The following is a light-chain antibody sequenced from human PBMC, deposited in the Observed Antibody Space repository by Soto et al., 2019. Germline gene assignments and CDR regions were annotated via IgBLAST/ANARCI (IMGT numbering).Light chain of an antibody. CDR1: SSDVGGYNS. J-gene: IGLJ2*01. CDR3: SSYTTSNTV. Sequence: QSALTQPASVSGSPGQSITISCTGTSSDVGGYNSVSWYQQHPGKAPKLIIYDVSNRPSGVSNRFSGSKSGNTASLTISGLLAEDEADYYCSSYTTSNTVFGGGTQLTVL. V-gene: IGLV2-14*01. CDR2: DVS.